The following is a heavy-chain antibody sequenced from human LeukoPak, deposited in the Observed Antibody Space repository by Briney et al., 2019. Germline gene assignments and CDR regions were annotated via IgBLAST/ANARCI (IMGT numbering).Heavy chain of an antibody. CDR3: AINVDTAMVFGY. V-gene: IGHV4-61*05. Sequence: PSQTLSLTCTVSGGSISSGSYYWNWIRQPPGKGLEWIGYIYYSGSTNYNPSLKSRVTISVDKSKNQFSLQLSSVTAADTAVYYCAINVDTAMVFGYWGQGTLVTVSS. D-gene: IGHD5-18*01. CDR1: GGSISSGSYY. CDR2: IYYSGST. J-gene: IGHJ4*02.